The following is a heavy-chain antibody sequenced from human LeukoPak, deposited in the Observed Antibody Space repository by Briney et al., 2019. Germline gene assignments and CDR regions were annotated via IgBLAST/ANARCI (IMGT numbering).Heavy chain of an antibody. Sequence: GGSLRLSCAASGFIFSSYWMHWVRQAPGKGLVWVSRIKNDGSNTNYADSVKGRFTISRDNAKNTLFLQMNSLRAEDTAVYYCARVGAVAGSFDYWGQGTLVTVSS. CDR2: IKNDGSNT. CDR3: ARVGAVAGSFDY. D-gene: IGHD6-19*01. V-gene: IGHV3-74*01. J-gene: IGHJ4*02. CDR1: GFIFSSYW.